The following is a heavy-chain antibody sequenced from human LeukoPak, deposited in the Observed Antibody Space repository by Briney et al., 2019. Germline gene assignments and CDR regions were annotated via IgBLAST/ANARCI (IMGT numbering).Heavy chain of an antibody. Sequence: GASVKVSCKASGYTFTGYYMHWVRQAPGQGHEWMGRINPNSGGTNYAQKFQGRVTMTRDTSISTAYMELSRLRSDDTAVYYCARGNPIYGDYLYYYYGMDVWGQGTTVTVSS. CDR1: GYTFTGYY. CDR3: ARGNPIYGDYLYYYYGMDV. J-gene: IGHJ6*02. D-gene: IGHD4-17*01. V-gene: IGHV1-2*06. CDR2: INPNSGGT.